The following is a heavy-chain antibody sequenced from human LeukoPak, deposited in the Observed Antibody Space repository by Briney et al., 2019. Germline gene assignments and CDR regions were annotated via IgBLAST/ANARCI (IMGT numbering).Heavy chain of an antibody. CDR2: LYHPYST. J-gene: IGHJ6*03. Sequence: SETLSLTCALSGHPINSAYYWVWIRQPPGKGLEWIGSLYHPYSTYYNPSLESRVTMSVDTSRNQFSLKLSFVTAADTAVYYCARQFDSYFYYYLDVWGTGTTVTVSS. CDR3: ARQFDSYFYYYLDV. V-gene: IGHV4-38-2*01. CDR1: GHPINSAYY. D-gene: IGHD3-10*01.